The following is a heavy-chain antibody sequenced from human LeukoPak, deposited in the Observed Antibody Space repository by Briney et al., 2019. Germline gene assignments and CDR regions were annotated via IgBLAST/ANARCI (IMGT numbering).Heavy chain of an antibody. D-gene: IGHD1-14*01. CDR1: GYTFTGHY. J-gene: IGHJ4*02. Sequence: ASVKVSCKASGYTFTGHYMHWARQAPGQGLERMGWINSKSGDRNSAQKFQGRVTMTRDTSISTVYMELSRLRPDDTAVYYCAREGWDRTDTAELDHWGQGTLVTVSS. CDR3: AREGWDRTDTAELDH. V-gene: IGHV1-2*02. CDR2: INSKSGDR.